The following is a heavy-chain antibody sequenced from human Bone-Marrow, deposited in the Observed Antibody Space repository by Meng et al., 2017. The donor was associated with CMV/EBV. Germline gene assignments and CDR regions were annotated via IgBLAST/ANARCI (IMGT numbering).Heavy chain of an antibody. CDR1: GGSFSGYY. V-gene: IGHV4-34*01. J-gene: IGHJ5*02. D-gene: IGHD2-2*01. Sequence: SETLSLTCAVYGGSFSGYYWSWIRQPPGKGLEWIGEINHSGSTNYNPSLKSRVTISVDTSKNQFSLKLSSVTAADTAVYYCARGRLRPDIVVVPAAITRRSWFDPWGQGTLVTASS. CDR3: ARGRLRPDIVVVPAAITRRSWFDP. CDR2: INHSGST.